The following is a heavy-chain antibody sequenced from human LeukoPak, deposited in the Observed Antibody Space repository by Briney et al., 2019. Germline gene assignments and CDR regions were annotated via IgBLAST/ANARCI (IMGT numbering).Heavy chain of an antibody. D-gene: IGHD4-11*01. CDR2: IYYSGST. Sequence: PSGTLSLTCTVSGGSISSSSYYWGWIRQPPGKGLEWIGSIYYSGSTYYNPSLKSRVTISVDTSKNQFSLKLSSVTAADTAVYYCARVPFTGAFDIWGQGTMVTVSS. CDR1: GGSISSSSYY. V-gene: IGHV4-39*07. CDR3: ARVPFTGAFDI. J-gene: IGHJ3*02.